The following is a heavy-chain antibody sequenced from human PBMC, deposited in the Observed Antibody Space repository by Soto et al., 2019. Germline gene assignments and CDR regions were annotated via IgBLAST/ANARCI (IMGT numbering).Heavy chain of an antibody. CDR3: ARAKLCSSTSCYNGYFQH. CDR1: GGSFNGYY. D-gene: IGHD2-2*02. Sequence: SETLSLTCAVYGGSFNGYYWSWIRQPPGKGLEWIGEINHSGSTNYNPSLKSRVTISVDTSKNQFSLKLSSVTAADTAVYYCARAKLCSSTSCYNGYFQHWGQGTLVTVSS. CDR2: INHSGST. J-gene: IGHJ1*01. V-gene: IGHV4-34*01.